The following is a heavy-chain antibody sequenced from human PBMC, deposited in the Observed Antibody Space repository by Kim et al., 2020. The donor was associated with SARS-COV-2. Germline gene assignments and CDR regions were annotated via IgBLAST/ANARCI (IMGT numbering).Heavy chain of an antibody. V-gene: IGHV3-21*01. J-gene: IGHJ6*02. CDR3: ARTMYYYGSGRSGGTRGYYYGMDV. D-gene: IGHD3-10*01. CDR1: GFTFSSYS. Sequence: GGSLRLSCAASGFTFSSYSMNWVRQAPGKGLEWVSSISSSSSYIYYADSVKGRFTISRDNAKNSLYLQMNSLRAEDTAVYYCARTMYYYGSGRSGGTRGYYYGMDVWGQGTTVTVSS. CDR2: ISSSSSYI.